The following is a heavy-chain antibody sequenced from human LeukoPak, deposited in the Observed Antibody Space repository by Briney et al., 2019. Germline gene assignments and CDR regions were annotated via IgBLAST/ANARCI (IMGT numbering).Heavy chain of an antibody. CDR1: GFTFSKAW. Sequence: GGSLRLSCAASGFTFSKAWMSWVRQAPGKGLEWVGRIKGQTDGGTTDYAAPVKGRFTISRDDSKNTLYLQVIGLKTEDTGVYYCTTDLRRVRLERAYYYYMDVWGKGTTVTVSS. D-gene: IGHD1-1*01. CDR3: TTDLRRVRLERAYYYYMDV. V-gene: IGHV3-15*01. CDR2: IKGQTDGGTT. J-gene: IGHJ6*03.